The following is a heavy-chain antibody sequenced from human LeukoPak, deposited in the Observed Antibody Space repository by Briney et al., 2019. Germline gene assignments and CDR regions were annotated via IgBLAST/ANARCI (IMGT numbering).Heavy chain of an antibody. CDR1: GFIFSTYS. D-gene: IGHD3-22*01. V-gene: IGHV3-21*04. CDR3: TRPHYYDSSGFLTRGDY. Sequence: GGSLRLSCAASGFIFSTYSMTWVRQAPGKGLEWVASISSSTAYTSHADSLKGRFTISRDNAKNSLFLQMNSLKTEDTAVYYCTRPHYYDSSGFLTRGDYWGQGTLVTVSS. J-gene: IGHJ4*02. CDR2: ISSSTAYT.